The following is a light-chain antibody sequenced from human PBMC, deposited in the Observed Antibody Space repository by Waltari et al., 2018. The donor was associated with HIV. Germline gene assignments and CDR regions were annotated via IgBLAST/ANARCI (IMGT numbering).Light chain of an antibody. J-gene: IGLJ2*01. CDR2: EVH. V-gene: IGLV2-8*01. Sequence: QSALTQPPSSSGSPGQSVTISCAGTSSDVGGYNFVSWYQQHPGKVPKLIIFEVHQRPSGVPDRFSGSKSGNTASLTVSGLRPEDEADYYCNSYAGVNGLIFGGGTKLTVL. CDR3: NSYAGVNGLI. CDR1: SSDVGGYNF.